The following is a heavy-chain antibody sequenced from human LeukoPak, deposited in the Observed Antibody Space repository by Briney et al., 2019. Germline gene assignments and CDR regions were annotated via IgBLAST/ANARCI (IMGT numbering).Heavy chain of an antibody. D-gene: IGHD3-22*01. Sequence: TGGSLRLSCAASGFAFSSYAMSWVRQAPGKGLEWASAVGGRGDDTFYADSMQGRFTISRDNSKNTLYLQMNSLRVEDTAIYFCARDKYDSGGSHPYFDYWGQGTLVTVST. J-gene: IGHJ4*02. V-gene: IGHV3-23*01. CDR1: GFAFSSYA. CDR2: VGGRGDDT. CDR3: ARDKYDSGGSHPYFDY.